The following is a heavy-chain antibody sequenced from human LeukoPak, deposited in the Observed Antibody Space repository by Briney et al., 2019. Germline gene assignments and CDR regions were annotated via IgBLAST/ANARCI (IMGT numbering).Heavy chain of an antibody. Sequence: SSETLSLTCTVSGGSISSSSYYWGWIRQPPGKGLEWIGSIYYSGSTYYNPSLKSRVTISVDTSKNQFSLKLSSVTAADTAVYYCARAELEPRRGRYYFDYWGQGTLVTVSS. D-gene: IGHD1-1*01. CDR2: IYYSGST. CDR3: ARAELEPRRGRYYFDY. J-gene: IGHJ4*02. V-gene: IGHV4-39*07. CDR1: GGSISSSSYY.